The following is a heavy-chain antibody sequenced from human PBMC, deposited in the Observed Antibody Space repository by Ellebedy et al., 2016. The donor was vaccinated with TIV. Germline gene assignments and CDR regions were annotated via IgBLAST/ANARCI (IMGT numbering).Heavy chain of an antibody. CDR1: GGSISSYY. J-gene: IGHJ5*02. CDR3: ARKIGESWFDP. D-gene: IGHD3-16*01. V-gene: IGHV4-59*08. Sequence: MPSETLSLTCTVSGGSISSYYWSWIRQPPGKGLEWIGYINYNGTTKVNPSLKSRVTISVDTSKNQFSLRLSSVSAADTAIYYCARKIGESWFDPWGQGTLVTVSS. CDR2: INYNGTT.